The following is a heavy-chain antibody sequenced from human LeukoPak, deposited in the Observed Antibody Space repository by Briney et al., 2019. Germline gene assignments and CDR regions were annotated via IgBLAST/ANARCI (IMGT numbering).Heavy chain of an antibody. CDR3: ARDPSGSYWSYFDY. J-gene: IGHJ4*02. CDR1: GFTFSSYW. CDR2: IKQDGSEK. Sequence: HSGGSLRLSCAASGFTFSSYWMSWVRQAPGKGLEWVANIKQDGSEKYYVDSVKGRFTIYRDNAKNSLYLQMNSLRAEDTAVYYCARDPSGSYWSYFDYWGQGTLVTVSS. V-gene: IGHV3-7*01. D-gene: IGHD1-26*01.